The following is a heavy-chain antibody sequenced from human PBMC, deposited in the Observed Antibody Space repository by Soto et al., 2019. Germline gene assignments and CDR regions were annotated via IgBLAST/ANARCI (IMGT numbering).Heavy chain of an antibody. Sequence: GGSLRLSCAASGFTFSSYWMSWVRQAPGKGLEWVANIKQDGSEKYYVDSVKGRFTISRDNSKTTLYLQMNSLRAEDTALYYCAKKYPGTRPFDFWGQGTLVTVSS. D-gene: IGHD2-2*01. CDR1: GFTFSSYW. CDR3: AKKYPGTRPFDF. J-gene: IGHJ4*02. V-gene: IGHV3-7*03. CDR2: IKQDGSEK.